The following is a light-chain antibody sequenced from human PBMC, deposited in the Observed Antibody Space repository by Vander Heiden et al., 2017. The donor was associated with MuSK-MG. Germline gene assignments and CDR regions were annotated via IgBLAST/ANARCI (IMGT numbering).Light chain of an antibody. J-gene: IGLJ1*01. CDR2: DNN. Sequence: QSVLTQPPSAPAAPGQKVTIPCTDSTFGNSRVSWYQQLPGRAPRLLIYDNNKRPSGIPDRFSGSESGTSATLDITGLQTGDEADYFCSTWDSNVSAGLFGTGTTVTV. V-gene: IGLV1-51*01. CDR3: STWDSNVSAGL. CDR1: TFGNSR.